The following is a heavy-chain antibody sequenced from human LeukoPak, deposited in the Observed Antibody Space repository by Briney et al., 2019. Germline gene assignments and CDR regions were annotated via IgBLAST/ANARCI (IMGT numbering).Heavy chain of an antibody. CDR1: GGSISSGDYY. V-gene: IGHV4-30-4*01. CDR2: IYYSGST. J-gene: IGHJ3*02. D-gene: IGHD4-11*01. Sequence: PSETLSLTCTVSGGSISSGDYYWSWIRQPPGKGLEWIGYIYYSGSTYYNPSLKSRVTISVDRSKNQFSLKLSSVTAADTAVYYCARGREYSNYRGAFDIWGQGTMVTVSS. CDR3: ARGREYSNYRGAFDI.